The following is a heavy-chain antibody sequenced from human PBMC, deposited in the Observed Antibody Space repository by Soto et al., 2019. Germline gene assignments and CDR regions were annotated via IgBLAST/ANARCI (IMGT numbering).Heavy chain of an antibody. CDR2: INPNSGGT. J-gene: IGHJ6*02. Sequence: VASVKVSCKASGYTFTGYYMHWVRQAPGQGLEWMGWINPNSGGTNYAQKFQGRVTMTRDTSISTAYMELSRLRSDDTAVYYCARDLLWFGESFGYYYSMDVWGQGTTVTVSS. D-gene: IGHD3-10*01. CDR3: ARDLLWFGESFGYYYSMDV. CDR1: GYTFTGYY. V-gene: IGHV1-2*02.